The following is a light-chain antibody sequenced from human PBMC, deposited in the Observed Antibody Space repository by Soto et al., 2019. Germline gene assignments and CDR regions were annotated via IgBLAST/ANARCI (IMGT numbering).Light chain of an antibody. CDR2: AAS. CDR1: QSIRNY. Sequence: DIQMTQSPSSLSASVGDSVTITCRASQSIRNYLNWYQQKPGKAPKFLIYAASSLQSGVPSRFSGSGSGTDFSLTISRLQSEDFATYYCQQSYTTPITFGQGTRLEI. V-gene: IGKV1-39*01. J-gene: IGKJ5*01. CDR3: QQSYTTPIT.